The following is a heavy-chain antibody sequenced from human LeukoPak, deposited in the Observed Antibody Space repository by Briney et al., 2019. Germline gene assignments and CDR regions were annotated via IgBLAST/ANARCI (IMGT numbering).Heavy chain of an antibody. CDR3: ARMLLRFPTNWFDP. CDR2: IYYSGST. Sequence: SETLSLTCTVSGGSISSGDYYWSWIRQPPGKGLEWIGYIYYSGSTYYNPSLKSRVTISVDTSKNQFSLKLSSVTAADTAVYYCARMLLRFPTNWFDPWAREPWSPSPQ. CDR1: GGSISSGDYY. V-gene: IGHV4-30-4*08. J-gene: IGHJ5*02. D-gene: IGHD3-3*01.